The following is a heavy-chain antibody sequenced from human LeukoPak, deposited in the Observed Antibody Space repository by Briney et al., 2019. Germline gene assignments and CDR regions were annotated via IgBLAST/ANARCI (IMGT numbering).Heavy chain of an antibody. CDR2: INTADGTT. V-gene: IGHV1-3*04. D-gene: IGHD3-10*01. CDR3: ARNMDDSGTPGY. J-gene: IGHJ4*02. CDR1: GGTFSSYA. Sequence: ASVKVSCKASGGTFSSYAISWVRQATGQGLEWMGWINTADGTTKYSQKFEGRVTITRDSSATTAYMELSSLRPEDTSVYYCARNMDDSGTPGYWGQGTLVTVSS.